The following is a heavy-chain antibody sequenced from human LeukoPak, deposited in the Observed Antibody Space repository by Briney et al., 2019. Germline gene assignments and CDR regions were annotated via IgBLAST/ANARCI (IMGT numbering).Heavy chain of an antibody. D-gene: IGHD3-3*01. J-gene: IGHJ4*02. CDR1: GFTFSSYG. CDR2: ISYDGSNK. CDR3: AKTTTYYDFWSGYSTDYFDY. Sequence: GRSLRLSCAASGFTFSSYGMHWVRQAPGKGLEWVAVISYDGSNKYYADSVKGRFTISRDNSKNTLYLQMNSLSAEDTAVYYCAKTTTYYDFWSGYSTDYFDYWGQGTLVTVSS. V-gene: IGHV3-30*18.